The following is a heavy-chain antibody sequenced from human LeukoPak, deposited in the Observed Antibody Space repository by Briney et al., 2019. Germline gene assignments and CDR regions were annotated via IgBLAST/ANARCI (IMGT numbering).Heavy chain of an antibody. CDR1: GGSITSGAYY. Sequence: SETLSLTCTVSGGSITSGAYYWTWIRQHPGKGLEWIGYIYSSGSTYYYPSLKSRVTISVDTSKNQFSLKLSSVTAADTAVYYCARGLVWDTMVYMDVWGKGTTVTVS. V-gene: IGHV4-31*03. D-gene: IGHD3-10*01. J-gene: IGHJ6*03. CDR2: IYSSGST. CDR3: ARGLVWDTMVYMDV.